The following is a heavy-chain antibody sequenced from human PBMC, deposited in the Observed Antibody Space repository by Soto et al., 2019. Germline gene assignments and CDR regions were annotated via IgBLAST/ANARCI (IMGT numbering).Heavy chain of an antibody. CDR3: AKDKMEQWLVGGYYDY. J-gene: IGHJ4*02. D-gene: IGHD6-19*01. CDR1: RFTFSSHA. Sequence: EVQLLESGGGLVQPGGSLRLSCAASRFTFSSHAMSWVRQAPGKGLEWVSSTIDSGGRSYHADSVRGRFTISRDNSKNTLYLQMNSLRADDTAIYYCAKDKMEQWLVGGYYDYWGQGALVTVSS. CDR2: TIDSGGRS. V-gene: IGHV3-23*01.